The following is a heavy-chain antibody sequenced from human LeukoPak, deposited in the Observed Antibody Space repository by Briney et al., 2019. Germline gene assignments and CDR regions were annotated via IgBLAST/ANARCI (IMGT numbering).Heavy chain of an antibody. CDR3: ARELRGTYYYGSGSRNFDY. Sequence: PGGSLRLSCAASGFTFSSYAMHWVHQAPGKGLEWVAVISYDGSNKYYADSVKGRFTISRDNSKNTLYLQMNSLRAEDTAVYYCARELRGTYYYGSGSRNFDYWGQGTLVTVSS. CDR2: ISYDGSNK. D-gene: IGHD3-10*01. J-gene: IGHJ4*02. CDR1: GFTFSSYA. V-gene: IGHV3-30-3*01.